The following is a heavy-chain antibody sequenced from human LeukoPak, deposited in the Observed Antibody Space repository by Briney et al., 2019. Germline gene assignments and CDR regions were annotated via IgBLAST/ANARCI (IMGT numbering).Heavy chain of an antibody. CDR3: ARDSSDY. CDR2: ISYDGSKK. V-gene: IGHV3-30-3*01. Sequence: GGPLRLSCAVSGFTFSRYAMHWVRQAPGKGLEWVAVISYDGSKKADSVKGRFTISRDNSKNTLYLQMTSLRAEDTAVYYCARDSSDYLGQGTLVTVSS. J-gene: IGHJ4*02. CDR1: GFTFSRYA.